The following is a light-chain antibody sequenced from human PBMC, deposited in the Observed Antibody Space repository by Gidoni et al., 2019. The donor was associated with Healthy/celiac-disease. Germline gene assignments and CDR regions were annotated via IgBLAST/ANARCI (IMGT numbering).Light chain of an antibody. Sequence: AIRMTQSPSSFSASTGDSVTITCRASQGISSYLAWYQQKPGKAPKLLIYAASPLQSGVPSRFSGSGSGTDFTLTISCLQSEDFATYYCQQYYSYPPTFGQGTKVEIK. CDR1: QGISSY. CDR2: AAS. J-gene: IGKJ1*01. CDR3: QQYYSYPPT. V-gene: IGKV1-8*01.